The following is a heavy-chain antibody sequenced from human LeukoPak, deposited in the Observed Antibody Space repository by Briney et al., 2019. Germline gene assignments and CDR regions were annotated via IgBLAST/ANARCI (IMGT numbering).Heavy chain of an antibody. CDR2: ISYDGSNK. Sequence: GGSLRLSCAASGFTFSSYGMHWVRQAPGKGLEWVAVISYDGSNKYYADSVKGRFTISRDNSKNTLYLQMNSLRAEDTAVYYCAKDRVAHYYYYGMDVWGQGTTVTVSS. J-gene: IGHJ6*02. D-gene: IGHD5-12*01. V-gene: IGHV3-30*18. CDR1: GFTFSSYG. CDR3: AKDRVAHYYYYGMDV.